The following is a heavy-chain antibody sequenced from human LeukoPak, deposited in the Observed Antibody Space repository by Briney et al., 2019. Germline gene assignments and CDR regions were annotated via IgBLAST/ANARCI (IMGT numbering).Heavy chain of an antibody. CDR1: GFTFSSYA. Sequence: GGSLRLSCAASGFTFSSYAMSWVRQAPGEGLEWVSAISGSGGSTYYADSVKGRFTISRDNSKNTLYLQMNSLRAEDTAVYYCAKLGGSSQHYYYYYGMDVWGQGTTVTVSS. CDR2: ISGSGGST. J-gene: IGHJ6*02. V-gene: IGHV3-23*01. CDR3: AKLGGSSQHYYYYYGMDV. D-gene: IGHD6-13*01.